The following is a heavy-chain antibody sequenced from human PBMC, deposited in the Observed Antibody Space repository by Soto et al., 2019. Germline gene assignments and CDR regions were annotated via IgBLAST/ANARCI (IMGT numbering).Heavy chain of an antibody. V-gene: IGHV4-59*01. Sequence: SETLSLTCTVSGGSISSYYWSWIRQPPGKGLEWIGYIYYSGSTNYNPSLKSRVTISVDTSKNQFSLKLSSVTAADTAVYYCARADSSGNDTDYYYYYYMDVWGKGTTVTVSS. J-gene: IGHJ6*03. CDR1: GGSISSYY. CDR2: IYYSGST. CDR3: ARADSSGNDTDYYYYYYMDV. D-gene: IGHD5-12*01.